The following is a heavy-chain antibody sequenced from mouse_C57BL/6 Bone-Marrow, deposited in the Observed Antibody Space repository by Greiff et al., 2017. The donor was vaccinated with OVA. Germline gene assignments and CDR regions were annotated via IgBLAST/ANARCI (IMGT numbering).Heavy chain of an antibody. J-gene: IGHJ2*01. CDR2: IRSKSSNYAT. CDR3: VREGYYYASRYYFDY. D-gene: IGHD1-1*01. CDR1: GFTFNTYA. V-gene: IGHV10-3*01. Sequence: DVQLVESGGGLVQPKGSLKLSCAASGFTFNTYAMHWVRQAPGKGLEWVARIRSKSSNYATYYADSVKDRFTISRVDSQSMLFLQMNNLKTEDTAMYYCVREGYYYASRYYFDYCGQGTTLTVSS.